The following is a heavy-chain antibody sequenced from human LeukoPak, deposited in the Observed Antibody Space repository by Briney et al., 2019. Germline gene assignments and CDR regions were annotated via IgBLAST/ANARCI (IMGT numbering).Heavy chain of an antibody. D-gene: IGHD5-24*01. CDR3: AKDRDGYNSPGNY. V-gene: IGHV3-21*01. CDR2: ISSSSSYI. J-gene: IGHJ4*02. Sequence: PGGSLRLSCAASGFTFSSYSMNWVRQAPGKGLEWVSSISSSSSYIYYADSVKGRFTISRDNSKNTLYLQMNSLRAEDTAVYYCAKDRDGYNSPGNYWGQGTLVTVSS. CDR1: GFTFSSYS.